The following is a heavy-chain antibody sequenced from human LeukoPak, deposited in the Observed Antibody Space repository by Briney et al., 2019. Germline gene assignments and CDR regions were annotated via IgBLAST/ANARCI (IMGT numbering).Heavy chain of an antibody. V-gene: IGHV5-51*01. Sequence: GESLKISCKGSGYSFTSYWIGWVRQMPGKGLEWMGIIYPGDSDTRYSPSFQGQVTISADKSISTAYLQWSSLKASDTAMYYCARPEAMTTVVTDAFDIWGQGTMVTVSS. CDR3: ARPEAMTTVVTDAFDI. D-gene: IGHD4-23*01. CDR1: GYSFTSYW. J-gene: IGHJ3*02. CDR2: IYPGDSDT.